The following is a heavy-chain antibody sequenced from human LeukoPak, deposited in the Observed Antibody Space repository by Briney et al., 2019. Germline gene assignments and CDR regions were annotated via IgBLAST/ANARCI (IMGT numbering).Heavy chain of an antibody. CDR1: GFTFSSYE. V-gene: IGHV3-48*03. CDR3: ARYYYDSSGHYYIDY. J-gene: IGHJ4*02. D-gene: IGHD3-22*01. CDR2: ISSSGSTI. Sequence: SGGSLRLSCAASGFTFSSYEMNWVRQAPGRGLEWVSYISSSGSTIYYADSVKGRFTISRDNAKNSLYLQMNSLRAEDTAVYFCARYYYDSSGHYYIDYWGQGTLVTVSS.